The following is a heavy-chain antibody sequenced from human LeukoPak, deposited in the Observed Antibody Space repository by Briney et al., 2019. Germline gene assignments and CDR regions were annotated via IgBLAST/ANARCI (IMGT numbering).Heavy chain of an antibody. J-gene: IGHJ4*02. CDR2: IIPIFATT. Sequence: ASVKVSCTASGYTFTSYYMHWVRQAPGQGLEWMGGIIPIFATTHYAQKFQGRVTITADESSSTAYMDLTNLRSEDTAVFYCATDPLGHCSGANCYSRMEFDYWGQGSLVTVSS. D-gene: IGHD2-15*01. CDR3: ATDPLGHCSGANCYSRMEFDY. V-gene: IGHV1-69*13. CDR1: GYTFTSYY.